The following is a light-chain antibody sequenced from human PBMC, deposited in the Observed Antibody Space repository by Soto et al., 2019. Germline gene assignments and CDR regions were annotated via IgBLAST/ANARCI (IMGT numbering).Light chain of an antibody. J-gene: IGKJ5*01. CDR3: QKGHDWPPVT. V-gene: IGKV3-11*02. CDR1: QSVGTY. CDR2: DAT. Sequence: EIVLTQSPVTLSLSPGETATLSCMSSQSVGTYLAWYQQIPGQAPKLLIYDATNRATGIPDRFSGSGSGRDFTLTISSLEPEDFAVYYCQKGHDWPPVTFGQGTRLEIK.